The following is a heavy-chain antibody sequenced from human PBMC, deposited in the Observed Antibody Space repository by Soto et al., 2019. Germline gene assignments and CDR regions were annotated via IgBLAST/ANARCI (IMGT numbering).Heavy chain of an antibody. D-gene: IGHD6-19*01. J-gene: IGHJ4*02. Sequence: GESLKISCKGSGYSFTSYWIGWVRQMPGKGLEWMGIIYPGDSDTRYSPSFQGQVTISADKSISTAYLQWSGLKASDTAMYYCARSSVAGMSSSDYWGQGTLVTVSS. CDR1: GYSFTSYW. CDR3: ARSSVAGMSSSDY. V-gene: IGHV5-51*01. CDR2: IYPGDSDT.